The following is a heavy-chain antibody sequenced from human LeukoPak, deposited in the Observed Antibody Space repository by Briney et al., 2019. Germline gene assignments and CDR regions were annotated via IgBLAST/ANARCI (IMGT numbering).Heavy chain of an antibody. Sequence: SETLSLTCTVSGGSISSGDYYWSWIRQPPGKGLEWIGHIYYSGSTNYNPSLKSRVTISVDTSKNQFSLKLSSVTAADTAVYYCARHPYVGATFDYWGQGTLVTVSS. CDR1: GGSISSGDYY. D-gene: IGHD1-26*01. CDR2: IYYSGST. CDR3: ARHPYVGATFDY. J-gene: IGHJ4*02. V-gene: IGHV4-61*08.